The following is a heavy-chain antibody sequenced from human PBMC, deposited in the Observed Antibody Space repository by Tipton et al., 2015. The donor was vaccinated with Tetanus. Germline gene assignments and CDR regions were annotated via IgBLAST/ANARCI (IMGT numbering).Heavy chain of an antibody. D-gene: IGHD2-2*01. CDR2: INHSGNT. Sequence: TLSLTCTVSGGSISSDAHYWSWIRQAPGKGLEWIGEINHSGNTNHNPSLKSRVTLSVDTSKNQFSLRLNSVTAVDTAVYYCAKSDRVTRTSWYFHDWGQGTLVTVSS. V-gene: IGHV4-34*01. J-gene: IGHJ4*02. CDR1: GGSISSDAHY. CDR3: AKSDRVTRTSWYFHD.